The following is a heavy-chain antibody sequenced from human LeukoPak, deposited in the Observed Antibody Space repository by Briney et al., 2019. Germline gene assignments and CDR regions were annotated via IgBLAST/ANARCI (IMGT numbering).Heavy chain of an antibody. Sequence: SSETLSLTCTVSGGSISSYYGSWIRQPAGKGLEWIGRIYTSGSTNYNPSLKSRVTMSVDTSKNQFSLKLSPVTAADTAVYYCATLPMITFGGVKKHALADLIVWGQGTLVTVSS. CDR1: GGSISSYY. V-gene: IGHV4-4*07. CDR2: IYTSGST. J-gene: IGHJ4*02. CDR3: ATLPMITFGGVKKHALADLIV. D-gene: IGHD3-16*01.